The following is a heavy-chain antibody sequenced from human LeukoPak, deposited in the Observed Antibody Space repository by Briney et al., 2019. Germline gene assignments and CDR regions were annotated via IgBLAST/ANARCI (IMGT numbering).Heavy chain of an antibody. CDR3: ASNIVVVPAATFY. CDR2: IYYSGST. Sequence: TSETLSLTCTVSGGSISSSSYYWGWIRQPPGKGLEWIGSIYYSGSTYYNPSLKSRVTISVDTSKNQFSLKLSSVTAADTAVYYCASNIVVVPAATFYWGQGTLVTVS. V-gene: IGHV4-39*01. D-gene: IGHD2-2*01. CDR1: GGSISSSSYY. J-gene: IGHJ4*02.